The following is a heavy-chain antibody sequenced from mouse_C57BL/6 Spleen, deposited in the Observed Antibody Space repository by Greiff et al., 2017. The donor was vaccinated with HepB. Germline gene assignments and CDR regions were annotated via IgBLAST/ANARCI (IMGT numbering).Heavy chain of an antibody. J-gene: IGHJ4*01. Sequence: VHVKQSVAELVRPGASVKLSCTASGFNIKNTYMHWVKQRPEQGLEWIGRIDPANGNTKYAPKFQGKATITADTSSNTAYLQLSSLTSEDTAIYYCARDYYGSSNYYAMDYWGQGTSVTVSS. CDR1: GFNIKNTY. D-gene: IGHD1-1*01. V-gene: IGHV14-3*01. CDR3: ARDYYGSSNYYAMDY. CDR2: IDPANGNT.